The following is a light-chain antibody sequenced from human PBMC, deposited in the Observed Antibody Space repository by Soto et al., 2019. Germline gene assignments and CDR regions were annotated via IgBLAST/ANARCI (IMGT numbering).Light chain of an antibody. CDR3: VSFTTKKSYV. V-gene: IGLV2-14*03. CDR2: DIA. J-gene: IGLJ1*01. CDR1: SSDIGAYIF. Sequence: QSASVSGSPGQSITISCTGTSSDIGAYIFVSWYQQHPGKAPKLIIYDIANRPSGVSYRFSGSKSANTASLTISGLQADDEADYYCVSFTTKKSYVFGTGTKVTVL.